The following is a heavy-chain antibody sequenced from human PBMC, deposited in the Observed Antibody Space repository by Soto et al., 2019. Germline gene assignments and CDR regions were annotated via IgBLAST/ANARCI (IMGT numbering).Heavy chain of an antibody. Sequence: GGSLRLSCAASGFTFSSYAMSWVRQAPGKGLEWVSAISGSGGSTYYADSVKGRFTISRDNSKNTLYLQMNSLRAEDTAVYYCAKDLLYGSGSYLDYWAQGTLVTVSS. CDR3: AKDLLYGSGSYLDY. CDR1: GFTFSSYA. J-gene: IGHJ4*02. CDR2: ISGSGGST. V-gene: IGHV3-23*01. D-gene: IGHD3-10*01.